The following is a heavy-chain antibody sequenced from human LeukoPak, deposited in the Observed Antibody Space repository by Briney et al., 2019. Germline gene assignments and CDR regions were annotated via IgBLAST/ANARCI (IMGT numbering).Heavy chain of an antibody. D-gene: IGHD3-22*01. J-gene: IGHJ4*02. CDR2: TYYRSKWYN. Sequence: SQTLSLTCAISGDSVSSNSAAWNWIRQSPSRGLEWLGRTYYRSKWYNDYAVSVKSRITINPDTSKNQFSLQLNSVTPDDTAVYYCARGGSITYYYDSSGRYYFDYWGQGTLVTVSS. CDR1: GDSVSSNSAA. V-gene: IGHV6-1*01. CDR3: ARGGSITYYYDSSGRYYFDY.